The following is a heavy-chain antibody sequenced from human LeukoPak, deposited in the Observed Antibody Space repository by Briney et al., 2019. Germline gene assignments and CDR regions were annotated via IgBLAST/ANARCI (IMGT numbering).Heavy chain of an antibody. CDR3: ARGPGDCSSTSCQYYYMDV. J-gene: IGHJ6*03. Sequence: ASVKVSCKASGYTFTSYGISWVRQAPGQGLEWMGWMSAYNGNTNYAQKLQGRVTMTTDTSTSTAYMELKSLRSDDTAVYYCARGPGDCSSTSCQYYYMDVWGKGTTVTVSS. V-gene: IGHV1-18*01. CDR1: GYTFTSYG. D-gene: IGHD2-2*01. CDR2: MSAYNGNT.